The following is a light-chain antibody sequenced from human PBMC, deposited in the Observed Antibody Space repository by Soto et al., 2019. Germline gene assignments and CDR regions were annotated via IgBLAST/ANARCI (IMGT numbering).Light chain of an antibody. CDR2: NAS. CDR3: QQYNGYSTWT. V-gene: IGKV1-5*01. J-gene: IGKJ1*01. CDR1: QNINSY. Sequence: IQMTQSPSSLSASVGDRVTITCRARQNINSYLNWYQQKPGKAPKVLIWNASTLQRGVPSRFSGSGSGTEFTLTISSLQPDDFATYYCQQYNGYSTWTFGQGTKVDIK.